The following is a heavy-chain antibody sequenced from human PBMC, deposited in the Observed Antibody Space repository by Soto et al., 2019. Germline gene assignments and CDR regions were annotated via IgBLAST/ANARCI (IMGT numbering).Heavy chain of an antibody. D-gene: IGHD2-2*01. CDR1: GGTFSSYA. Sequence: ASVKVSCKASGGTFSSYAISWVRQAPGQGLEWMGGIIPIFGTANYAQKFQGRVTITADKSTSTAYMELSSLRSEDTAVYYCVKSSTSEGFPNYYYYGMDVWGQGTTVTVSS. CDR2: IIPIFGTA. V-gene: IGHV1-69*06. CDR3: VKSSTSEGFPNYYYYGMDV. J-gene: IGHJ6*02.